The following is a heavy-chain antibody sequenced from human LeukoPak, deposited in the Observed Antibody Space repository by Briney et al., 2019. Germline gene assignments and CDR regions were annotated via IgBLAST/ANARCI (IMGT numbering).Heavy chain of an antibody. D-gene: IGHD1-26*01. V-gene: IGHV1-2*06. Sequence: ASVKVSCKASGYTFTGYYMHWVRQAPGQGLEWMGRNNPNSGGTNYAQKFQGRVTMTRDTSISTAYMELSRLRSDDTAVYYCARVGTRSGSYYPAPDYFDYWGQGTLVTVSS. CDR2: NNPNSGGT. CDR1: GYTFTGYY. J-gene: IGHJ4*02. CDR3: ARVGTRSGSYYPAPDYFDY.